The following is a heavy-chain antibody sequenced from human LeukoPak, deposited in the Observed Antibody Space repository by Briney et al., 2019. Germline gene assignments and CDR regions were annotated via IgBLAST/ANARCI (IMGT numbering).Heavy chain of an antibody. CDR2: MNPNSGDI. Sequence: ASVKVSCKASGYTFTSYDINWVRQATGQGLEWMGWMNPNSGDIGYAQKFQGRVTMTSDTSISTAYMELSRLRSDDTAVYYCARDQTPEYYDFWSGYYGWFDPWGQGTLVTVSS. CDR3: ARDQTPEYYDFWSGYYGWFDP. D-gene: IGHD3-3*01. J-gene: IGHJ5*02. V-gene: IGHV1-8*01. CDR1: GYTFTSYD.